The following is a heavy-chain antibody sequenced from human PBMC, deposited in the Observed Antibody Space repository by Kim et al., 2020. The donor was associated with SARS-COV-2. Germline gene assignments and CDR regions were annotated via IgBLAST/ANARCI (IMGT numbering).Heavy chain of an antibody. CDR3: ARVVGLPSRDDY. J-gene: IGHJ4*02. V-gene: IGHV3-21*01. Sequence: SYADSVKGRFTISRDNAKNSLYLQMNSLRAEDTAVYYCARVVGLPSRDDYWGQGTLVTVSS. D-gene: IGHD5-12*01.